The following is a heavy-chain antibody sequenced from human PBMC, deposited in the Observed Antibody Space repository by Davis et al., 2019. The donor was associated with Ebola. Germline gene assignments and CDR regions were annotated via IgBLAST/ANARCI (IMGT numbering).Heavy chain of an antibody. CDR3: ATDPGYATGPDS. J-gene: IGHJ4*02. CDR1: GFIFSDYY. V-gene: IGHV3-11*04. Sequence: PGGSLRLSCEASGFIFSDYYMNWIRQAPGKGLEWLSGISSGPITTYYANSVKGRFSISRDNVKNTLYLQMNSLRVEDTAVYYCATDPGYATGPDSWGQGTLVTVSS. D-gene: IGHD2-15*01. CDR2: ISSGPITT.